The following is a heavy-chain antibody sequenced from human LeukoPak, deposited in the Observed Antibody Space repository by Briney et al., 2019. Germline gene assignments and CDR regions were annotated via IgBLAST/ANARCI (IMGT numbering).Heavy chain of an antibody. CDR2: ISWNSGSI. V-gene: IGHV3-9*01. CDR1: GFTFDDYA. Sequence: GGSLRLSCAASGFTFDDYAMHWVRQAPGKGLEWVSGISWNSGSIGYADSVKGRFTISRDNTKNSLYLQMNSLRAEDTALYYCAKDISYDILTGYPDYWGQGTLVTVSS. CDR3: AKDISYDILTGYPDY. D-gene: IGHD3-9*01. J-gene: IGHJ4*02.